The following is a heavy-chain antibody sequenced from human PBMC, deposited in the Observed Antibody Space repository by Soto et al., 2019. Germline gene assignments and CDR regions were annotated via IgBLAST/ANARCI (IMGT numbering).Heavy chain of an antibody. J-gene: IGHJ5*02. D-gene: IGHD2-2*01. CDR2: ISAYNGNT. CDR3: ARDSQNTYGSSISCYPPHGLNWFDP. Sequence: ASVKVSCKASGYTFTSYGISWVRQAPGQGLEWMGWISAYNGNTSYAQKLQGRVTMTTDTSTSTAYMELRSLRSDDTAVYYCARDSQNTYGSSISCYPPHGLNWFDPWGQGTLVTVSS. CDR1: GYTFTSYG. V-gene: IGHV1-18*01.